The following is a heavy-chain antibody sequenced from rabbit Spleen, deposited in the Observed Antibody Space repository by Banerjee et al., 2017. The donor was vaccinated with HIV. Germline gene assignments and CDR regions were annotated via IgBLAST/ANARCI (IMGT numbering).Heavy chain of an antibody. CDR2: IAAGSGGTT. Sequence: QSLEESGGDLVKPGASLALTCKASGFSLSNNYYMCWVRQAPGKGLGWIACIAAGSGGTTYYANWAKGRFTISKTSSTTVTLQMTSLTAADTATYFCARFYAGYGDFGFAAMWGPGTLVTVS. D-gene: IGHD7-1*01. J-gene: IGHJ4*01. CDR1: GFSLSNNYY. V-gene: IGHV1S40*01. CDR3: ARFYAGYGDFGFAAM.